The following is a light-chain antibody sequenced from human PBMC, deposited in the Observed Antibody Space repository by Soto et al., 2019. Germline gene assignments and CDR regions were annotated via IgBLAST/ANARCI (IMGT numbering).Light chain of an antibody. CDR1: QAVNTR. Sequence: EIVLTQSPATLSSFPGDRVTLSCRASQAVNTRLAWYQHKPGQAPRLLIYLTSNRAAGIPARFSGSGSETDFTLTISDVEPEDFAVYYCHQRQSWPRTFGQGPKV. J-gene: IGKJ1*01. CDR3: HQRQSWPRT. V-gene: IGKV3-11*01. CDR2: LTS.